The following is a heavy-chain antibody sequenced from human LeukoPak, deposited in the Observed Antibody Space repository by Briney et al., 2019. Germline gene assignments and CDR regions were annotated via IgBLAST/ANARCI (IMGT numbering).Heavy chain of an antibody. V-gene: IGHV4-34*01. CDR2: INHSGST. Sequence: SETLSLTCAVYGGSFIGYYWSWIRQPPGKGLEWIGEINHSGSTNYNPSLKSRVTISVDTSKNQFSLKLSSVTAADTAVYYCARVAKKARFGARIDYWGQGTLVTVSS. J-gene: IGHJ4*02. D-gene: IGHD3-10*01. CDR1: GGSFIGYY. CDR3: ARVAKKARFGARIDY.